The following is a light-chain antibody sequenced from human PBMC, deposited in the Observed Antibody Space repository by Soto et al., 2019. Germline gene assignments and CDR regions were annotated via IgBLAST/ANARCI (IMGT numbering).Light chain of an antibody. V-gene: IGKV3-20*01. CDR1: QSGSGYF. J-gene: IGKJ1*01. CDR2: GAF. CDR3: QQYGSSPRT. Sequence: EIVLTQSQCTLSLSPGESATLSGRASQSGSGYFLAWYQHKPDQAPWRLIYGAFNRATGIPARFSGSGSGTDFALTISRLEPEDFAVYYCQQYGSSPRTFGQGTKVEIK.